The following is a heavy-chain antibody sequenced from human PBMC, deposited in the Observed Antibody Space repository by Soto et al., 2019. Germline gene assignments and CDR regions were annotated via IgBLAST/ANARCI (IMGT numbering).Heavy chain of an antibody. J-gene: IGHJ4*02. CDR2: ISAYNGNT. V-gene: IGHV1-18*01. CDR3: ARGGTPIDS. CDR1: GYTFTNFG. Sequence: QVQLVQSGAEVKKPGASVKVSCKTSGYTFTNFGLSWVRQAPGQGLEWMGWISAYNGNTNYAQNFQGRVTMTTDTSTTTAYMELRSLRSHGTAVYYCARGGTPIDSWGQGTLVTVSS. D-gene: IGHD3-16*01.